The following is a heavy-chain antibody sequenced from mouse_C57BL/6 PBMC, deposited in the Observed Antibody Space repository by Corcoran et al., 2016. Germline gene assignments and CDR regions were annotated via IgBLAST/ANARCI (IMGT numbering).Heavy chain of an antibody. CDR1: GYAFSSYW. V-gene: IGHV1-80*01. CDR2: IYPGDGDT. D-gene: IGHD2-1*01. CDR3: ARGIYYGLGYFDY. Sequence: QVQLQQSGAELVKPGASVKISCKASGYAFSSYWMNWVKQRPGKGLEWIGQIYPGDGDTNYNGKFKGKATLTADKSSSTAYMQLSSLTSEDSAVYFCARGIYYGLGYFDYWGQGTTLTVSS. J-gene: IGHJ2*01.